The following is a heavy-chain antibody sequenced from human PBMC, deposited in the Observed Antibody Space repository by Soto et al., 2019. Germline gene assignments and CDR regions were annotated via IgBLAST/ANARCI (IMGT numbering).Heavy chain of an antibody. CDR1: GASINSNVHY. CDR2: VFYTGSP. V-gene: IGHV4-39*01. J-gene: IGHJ4*02. Sequence: KTSETLSLTCTVSGASINSNVHYWGWVRQSPGKGLEWIASVFYTGSPYHNPSLESRVSISVDTSDNQFSLKVTSVTAADTGIYYCARHPFGGYAFDSWGQGTLVIVSS. CDR3: ARHPFGGYAFDS. D-gene: IGHD3-16*01.